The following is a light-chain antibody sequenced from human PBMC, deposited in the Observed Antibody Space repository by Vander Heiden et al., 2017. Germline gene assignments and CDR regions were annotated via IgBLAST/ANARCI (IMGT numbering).Light chain of an antibody. Sequence: QSALTQPASVSGSPGQSITISCTGTSSDVGSYNLVAWYQHHTVKAPTPMIHAVSKRPSGVSNRFSGSKSGNTASLTISRLQAEDEADYYCCSYAGSSTFVVFGGGTKLTVL. CDR2: AVS. CDR1: SSDVGSYNL. J-gene: IGLJ2*01. CDR3: CSYAGSSTFVV. V-gene: IGLV2-23*02.